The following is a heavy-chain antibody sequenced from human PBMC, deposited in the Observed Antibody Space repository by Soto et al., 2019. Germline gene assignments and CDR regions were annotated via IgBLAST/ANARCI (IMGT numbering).Heavy chain of an antibody. Sequence: GGSLRLSCAASGFTFSNAWMSWVRQAPGKGLGWVGRIKSKTDGGTTDYAAPVKGRFTISRDDSKNTLYLQMNSLKTEDTAVYYCTAQGYCTNGVCYSAFDIWGQGTMVTVSS. CDR1: GFTFSNAW. CDR2: IKSKTDGGTT. CDR3: TAQGYCTNGVCYSAFDI. D-gene: IGHD2-8*01. J-gene: IGHJ3*02. V-gene: IGHV3-15*01.